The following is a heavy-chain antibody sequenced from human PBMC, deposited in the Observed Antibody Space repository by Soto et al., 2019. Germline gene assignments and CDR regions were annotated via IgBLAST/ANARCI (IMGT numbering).Heavy chain of an antibody. CDR3: ARYKSNYYYGMDV. V-gene: IGHV4-61*05. CDR2: IYYSGIT. J-gene: IGHJ6*02. CDR1: GGSISSSNSY. D-gene: IGHD1-20*01. Sequence: SETLSLTCTVSGGSISSSNSYWGWIRQPPGKGLEWIGYIYYSGITNYNPSLKSRVTISVDTSKNQFSLKLSSVTAADTAVYYCARYKSNYYYGMDVWGRGTTVTVSS.